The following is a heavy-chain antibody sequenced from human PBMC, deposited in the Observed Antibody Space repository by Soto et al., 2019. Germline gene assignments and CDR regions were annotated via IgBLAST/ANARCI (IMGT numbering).Heavy chain of an antibody. V-gene: IGHV3-48*02. Sequence: GWSLRLSCAASGFTFSSYSMNWVRQAPGKGLEWVSYISSSSSTIYYADSVKGRFTISRDNAKNSLYLQMNSLRDEDTAVYYCARDTQDDFGSGYYRDYWGQGTLVTVSS. CDR1: GFTFSSYS. D-gene: IGHD3-3*01. J-gene: IGHJ4*02. CDR2: ISSSSSTI. CDR3: ARDTQDDFGSGYYRDY.